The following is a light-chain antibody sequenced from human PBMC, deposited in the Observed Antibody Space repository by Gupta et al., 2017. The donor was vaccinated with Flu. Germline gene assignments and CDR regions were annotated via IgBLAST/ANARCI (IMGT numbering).Light chain of an antibody. J-gene: IGKJ1*01. CDR1: HTISSS. V-gene: IGKV1-39*01. CDR3: QQGDSTPKT. CDR2: AAS. Sequence: DIQMIQSPSSLSPPVRDTVTITCRAIHTISSSLNWHQQKPGKAPKLLIYAASSLQTGVPSRFSGSGSGTDFTLTISSLQPEDFATYYCQQGDSTPKTFGQGTRLEIK.